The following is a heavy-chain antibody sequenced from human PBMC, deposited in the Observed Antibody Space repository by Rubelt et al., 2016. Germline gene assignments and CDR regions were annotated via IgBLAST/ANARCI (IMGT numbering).Heavy chain of an antibody. D-gene: IGHD1-7*01. J-gene: IGHJ4*02. CDR2: IYYSGRT. CDR3: ARDPRAGTTSFDY. V-gene: IGHV4-39*07. Sequence: QLQLQESGPGLVKPSETLSLTCTVSGGSLSSSSYYWGWIRQPPGKGLEWIGRIYYSGRTYYNPSLNSRVTISVETSKNQFSLKLSSVTAADTAVYYCARDPRAGTTSFDYWGQGTLVTVSS. CDR1: GGSLSSSSYY.